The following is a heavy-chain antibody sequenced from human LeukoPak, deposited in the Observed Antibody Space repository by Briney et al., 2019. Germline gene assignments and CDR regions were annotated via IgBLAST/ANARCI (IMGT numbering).Heavy chain of an antibody. CDR1: GFSFRDYP. CDR2: ISAGADVI. Sequence: GGSLRLSCEAAGFSFRDYPMGWVRRASGKRLEWVSGISAGADVIFYADPVKGRFTISRDNSKNTLYLQMNSLRAEDTAVYYCAKDVWGRTGYWGQGTLVTVSS. CDR3: AKDVWGRTGY. D-gene: IGHD1-14*01. J-gene: IGHJ4*02. V-gene: IGHV3-23*01.